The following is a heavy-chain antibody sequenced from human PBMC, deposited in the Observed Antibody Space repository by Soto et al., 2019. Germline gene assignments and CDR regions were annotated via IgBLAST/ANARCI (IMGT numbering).Heavy chain of an antibody. V-gene: IGHV3-21*01. CDR3: ARDEEARPYFYGMDV. Sequence: PGGSLRLSCAASGFTFSSYSMNWVRQAPGKGLEWVSSITGTSSYIYYADSVKGRFTISRDNAKNSLYLQMNSLRAEDTAVYYCARDEEARPYFYGMDVWGQGTTVTVSS. CDR1: GFTFSSYS. D-gene: IGHD6-6*01. J-gene: IGHJ6*02. CDR2: ITGTSSYI.